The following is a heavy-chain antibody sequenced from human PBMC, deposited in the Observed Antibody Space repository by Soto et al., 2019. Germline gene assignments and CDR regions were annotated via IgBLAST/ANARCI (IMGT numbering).Heavy chain of an antibody. Sequence: ASVKVSCKASGYTFTSYDINWVRQATGQGLEWMGWMNPNSGNTGYAQKFQGRVTMTRNTSISTAYMELSSLRSEDTAVYYCAREIVATIKDYYYYYYMDVWGKGTTVTVSS. D-gene: IGHD5-12*01. CDR3: AREIVATIKDYYYYYYMDV. J-gene: IGHJ6*03. V-gene: IGHV1-8*01. CDR1: GYTFTSYD. CDR2: MNPNSGNT.